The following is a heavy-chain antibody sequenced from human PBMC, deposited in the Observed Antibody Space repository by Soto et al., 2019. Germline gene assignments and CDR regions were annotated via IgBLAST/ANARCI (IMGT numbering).Heavy chain of an antibody. Sequence: GGSLRLSCAASGFTFSSYAMSWVRQAPGKGLERVSAISGSGGSTYYADSVKGRFTNSRDNSKNTLNLQMNRIRAEDTAVYYCVNDQRTRPLAVAGTTFDYWGQGTLVTVSS. D-gene: IGHD6-19*01. J-gene: IGHJ4*02. CDR2: ISGSGGST. CDR1: GFTFSSYA. V-gene: IGHV3-23*01. CDR3: VNDQRTRPLAVAGTTFDY.